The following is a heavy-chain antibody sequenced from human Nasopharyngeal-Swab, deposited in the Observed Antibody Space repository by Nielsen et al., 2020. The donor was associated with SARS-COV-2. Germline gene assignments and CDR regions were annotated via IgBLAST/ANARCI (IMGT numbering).Heavy chain of an antibody. CDR3: AREGQGTPIDF. J-gene: IGHJ4*02. CDR1: GFTVSGNF. D-gene: IGHD3-10*01. Sequence: GESLKISCAASGFTVSGNFMNWVRQAPGKGLEWVSVIYSAGQTNYADSVRGRFTISRDNSKNTLHVQMSSLRAEDTAVYYCAREGQGTPIDFWGQGTLVTVSS. CDR2: IYSAGQT. V-gene: IGHV3-53*01.